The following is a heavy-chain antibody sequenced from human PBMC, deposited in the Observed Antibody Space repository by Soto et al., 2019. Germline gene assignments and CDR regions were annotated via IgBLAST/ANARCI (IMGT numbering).Heavy chain of an antibody. D-gene: IGHD2-2*01. V-gene: IGHV3-23*01. J-gene: IGHJ6*02. Sequence: PGGSLRLSCAASGFTFSSYAMSWVRQAPGKGLEWVSAISGSGGSTYYADSVKGRFTISRDNSKNTLYLQMNSLRAEDTAVYYCLNILCSSTSCFYYYYGMDVWGQGTTVTVSS. CDR2: ISGSGGST. CDR1: GFTFSSYA. CDR3: LNILCSSTSCFYYYYGMDV.